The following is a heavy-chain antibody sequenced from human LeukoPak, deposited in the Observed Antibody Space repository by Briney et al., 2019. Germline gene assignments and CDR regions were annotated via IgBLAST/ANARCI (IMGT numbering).Heavy chain of an antibody. D-gene: IGHD2-2*02. Sequence: SETLSLTCAVSGYSISSGYYWGWIRQPPGKGLEWIGSIYHSGSTYYNPSLKSRVTISVDTSKNQFSLKLSSVTAADTAVYYCARGGLGEYQLLYFSDWGQGTLVTVSS. CDR2: IYHSGST. CDR1: GYSISSGYY. V-gene: IGHV4-38-2*01. J-gene: IGHJ4*02. CDR3: ARGGLGEYQLLYFSD.